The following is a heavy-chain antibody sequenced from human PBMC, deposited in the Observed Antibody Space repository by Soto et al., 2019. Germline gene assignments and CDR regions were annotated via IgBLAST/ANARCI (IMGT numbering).Heavy chain of an antibody. J-gene: IGHJ6*02. D-gene: IGHD5-18*01. Sequence: VQLLESGGGLVQPGGSLRLSCAASGFTFSSYAMSWVRQAPGKGLEWVSAISGSGGSTYYADSVKGRFTISRDNSKNTLYLQMNSLRAEDTAVYYCANQESGYSYGYAPYYYYGMDVWGQGTTVTVSS. V-gene: IGHV3-23*01. CDR3: ANQESGYSYGYAPYYYYGMDV. CDR1: GFTFSSYA. CDR2: ISGSGGST.